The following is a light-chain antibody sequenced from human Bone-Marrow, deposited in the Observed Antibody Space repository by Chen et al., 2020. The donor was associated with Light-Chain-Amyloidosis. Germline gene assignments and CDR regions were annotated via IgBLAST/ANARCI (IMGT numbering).Light chain of an antibody. J-gene: IGLJ1*01. CDR1: SSDIGTYNY. Sequence: QSALTQPAPVSGSPGQSITISCTGTSSDIGTYNYVSWYQQHPGKAPKLIIYDVTNRPSGIANRFSSSKSGNTATLTISGLQTENEADYYCTSYTVTSTLYVFGTGTKVTVL. CDR2: DVT. V-gene: IGLV2-14*03. CDR3: TSYTVTSTLYV.